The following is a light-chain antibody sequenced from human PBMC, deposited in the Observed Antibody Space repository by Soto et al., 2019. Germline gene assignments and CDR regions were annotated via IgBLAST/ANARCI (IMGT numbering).Light chain of an antibody. V-gene: IGKV3-11*01. CDR3: QQRSNWPPYT. CDR1: QSVSSY. CDR2: DAS. J-gene: IGKJ2*01. Sequence: EIVLTQSPATLSLSPGERATVSCRASQSVSSYLAWYQQKPGQAPRLLIYDASNRATGIPARFSGSGSGTDFPLTISSLEPEDFAVYYCQQRSNWPPYTFGQGTNLEIK.